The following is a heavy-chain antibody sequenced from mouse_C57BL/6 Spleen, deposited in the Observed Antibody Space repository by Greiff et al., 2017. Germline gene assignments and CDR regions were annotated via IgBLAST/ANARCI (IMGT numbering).Heavy chain of an antibody. CDR1: GYTFTSYW. D-gene: IGHD1-1*01. J-gene: IGHJ2*01. CDR3: ARGLRYYFDY. CDR2: INPSNGGP. Sequence: QVKLQQPGPELVKPGASVKLSCKASGYTFTSYWMNWVKQRPGKGLEWIGNINPSNGGPNYNEKLKSKATLTVDKSSSTAYMQLRSLTSEDSSVYYCARGLRYYFDYWGQGTTLTVSS. V-gene: IGHV1-53*01.